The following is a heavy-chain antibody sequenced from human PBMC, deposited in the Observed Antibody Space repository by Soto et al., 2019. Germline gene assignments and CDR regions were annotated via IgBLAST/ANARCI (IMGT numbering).Heavy chain of an antibody. V-gene: IGHV3-30*18. CDR1: GFTFSSYG. CDR2: ISYDGSNE. Sequence: GGSPRLSCVASGFTFSSYGIHWVRQAPGKGLEWVAVISYDGSNEYYADSVKGRFTISRDNSKNTLYLQMDSLRPEDTAVYYCAKEITVAGDFDYWGHGTLVTVSS. CDR3: AKEITVAGDFDY. J-gene: IGHJ4*01. D-gene: IGHD6-19*01.